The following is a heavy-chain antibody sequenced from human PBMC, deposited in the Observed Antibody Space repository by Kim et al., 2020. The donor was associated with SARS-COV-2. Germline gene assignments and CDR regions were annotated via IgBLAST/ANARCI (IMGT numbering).Heavy chain of an antibody. D-gene: IGHD3-22*01. CDR1: GGTFSSYA. CDR3: AREGFYYDSSGYHFDY. J-gene: IGHJ4*02. V-gene: IGHV1-69*13. CDR2: IIPIFGTA. Sequence: SVKVSCKASGGTFSSYAISWVRQAPGQGLEWMGGIIPIFGTANYAQKFQGRVTITADESTSTAYMELSSLRSEDTAVYYCAREGFYYDSSGYHFDYWGQGTLVTVSS.